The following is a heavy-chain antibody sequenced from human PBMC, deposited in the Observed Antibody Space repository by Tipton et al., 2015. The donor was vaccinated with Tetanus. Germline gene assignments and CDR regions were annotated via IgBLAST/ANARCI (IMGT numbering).Heavy chain of an antibody. CDR3: ARANYDNSKKGPFDS. J-gene: IGHJ4*02. Sequence: TLSLTCAVSGGSISSGGYSWTWIRQPPGKGLQWIGYMYYSGTTHYNPSLKSRVTISIDRSKNQLSLKLTSVTAADTAVYYCARANYDNSKKGPFDSWGQGTLVIVSS. D-gene: IGHD3-3*01. V-gene: IGHV4-30-2*01. CDR2: MYYSGTT. CDR1: GGSISSGGYS.